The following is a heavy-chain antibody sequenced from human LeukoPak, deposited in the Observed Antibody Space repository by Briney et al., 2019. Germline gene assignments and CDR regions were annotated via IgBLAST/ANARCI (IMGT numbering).Heavy chain of an antibody. D-gene: IGHD3-22*01. CDR1: GGSISSYY. Sequence: SETLSLTCTVTGGSISSYYWSWIRQPPGKGLEWIGYIYYSGSTNYNPSLKSRVTISLDTSRNQFSLKLNSVTAADTAVYYCARGVGSGYTDDWGQGTLVTVFS. V-gene: IGHV4-59*01. J-gene: IGHJ4*02. CDR3: ARGVGSGYTDD. CDR2: IYYSGST.